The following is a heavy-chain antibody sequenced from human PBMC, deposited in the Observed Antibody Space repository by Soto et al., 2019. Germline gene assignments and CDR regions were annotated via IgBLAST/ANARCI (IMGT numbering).Heavy chain of an antibody. Sequence: PGGSLRLSCAASGLTFSGHWMTWVRQTPGEGLQWVAAIKPDGSETFYVDSVKGRFTISRDNARNSLFLQMGSLRAEDTAVYYCPSRPSGMTYHAVFDFWGQGTLVTVYS. J-gene: IGHJ4*02. V-gene: IGHV3-7*03. CDR3: PSRPSGMTYHAVFDF. CDR1: GLTFSGHW. D-gene: IGHD2-21*02. CDR2: IKPDGSET.